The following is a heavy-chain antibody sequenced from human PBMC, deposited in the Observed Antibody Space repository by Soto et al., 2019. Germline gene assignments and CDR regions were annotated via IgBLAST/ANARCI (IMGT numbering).Heavy chain of an antibody. CDR1: GYTFSDHD. Sequence: GASVKVSCKASGYTFSDHDVYWVRQATGQGPEWMGWVNPNSDKTDYAQKFQGRVSMTRDAFISTVYMELSSLTSDDTAVYYCARAAYTRYCSRGNCYSVSHGLDVWAQGTTVTVSS. D-gene: IGHD2-15*01. J-gene: IGHJ6*02. CDR2: VNPNSDKT. CDR3: ARAAYTRYCSRGNCYSVSHGLDV. V-gene: IGHV1-8*01.